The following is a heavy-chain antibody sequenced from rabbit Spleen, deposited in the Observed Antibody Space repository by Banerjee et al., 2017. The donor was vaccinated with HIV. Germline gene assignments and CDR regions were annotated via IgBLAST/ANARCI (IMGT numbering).Heavy chain of an antibody. CDR1: GFSFSDIDV. J-gene: IGHJ4*01. D-gene: IGHD1-1*01. Sequence: QEQLEAAGGGVVKPEGSPTLTCKASGFSFSDIDVMWWVRQAPGKGLGWIACFNTATAKAVYANWAKGRFTITTSSSTTVTLQMTRLAAAARASYCCGEDVVGVIGWNLSLWGPGTLVTVS. V-gene: IGHV1S45*01. CDR3: GEDVVGVIGWNLSL. CDR2: FNTATAKA.